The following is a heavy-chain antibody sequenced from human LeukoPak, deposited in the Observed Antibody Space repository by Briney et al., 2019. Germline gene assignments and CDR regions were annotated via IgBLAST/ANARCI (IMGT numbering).Heavy chain of an antibody. Sequence: PSETLSLTCAVYGGSLSGYYWSRILQPPGKGLEWIGEINHSGSTNYNPSLKSRVTISVDTSKNQFSLKLSSVTAADTAVYYCARGVGSSGWTYFDYWGQGTLVTVSS. V-gene: IGHV4-34*01. CDR2: INHSGST. CDR3: ARGVGSSGWTYFDY. D-gene: IGHD6-19*01. CDR1: GGSLSGYY. J-gene: IGHJ4*02.